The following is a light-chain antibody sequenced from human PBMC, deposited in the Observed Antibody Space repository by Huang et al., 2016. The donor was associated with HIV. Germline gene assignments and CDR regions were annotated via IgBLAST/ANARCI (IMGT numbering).Light chain of an antibody. CDR3: MQGTHRPFT. V-gene: IGKV2-30*02. CDR1: QSLVHSDGNSY. J-gene: IGKJ3*01. CDR2: NIS. Sequence: DVVMTQSPLSLPVTLGQPASISCKSSQSLVHSDGNSYLNWFQQRPGQSPRRRIYNISNRDSGVPDRFSGSGSDNDFTLKISRVEAEDIGVYYCMQGTHRPFTFGPETKVDIE.